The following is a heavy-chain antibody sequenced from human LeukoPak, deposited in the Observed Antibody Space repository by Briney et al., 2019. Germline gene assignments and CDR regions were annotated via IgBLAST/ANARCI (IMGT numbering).Heavy chain of an antibody. V-gene: IGHV1-69*05. CDR2: IIPIFGTA. Sequence: GASVKASCKASGGTFSSYAISWVRQAPGQGLEWMGGIIPIFGTANYAQKFQGRVTITTDESTSTAYMELSSLRSEGTAVYYCARGNPYCSSTSCYSWFDPWGQGTLVTVSS. CDR3: ARGNPYCSSTSCYSWFDP. J-gene: IGHJ5*02. D-gene: IGHD2-2*02. CDR1: GGTFSSYA.